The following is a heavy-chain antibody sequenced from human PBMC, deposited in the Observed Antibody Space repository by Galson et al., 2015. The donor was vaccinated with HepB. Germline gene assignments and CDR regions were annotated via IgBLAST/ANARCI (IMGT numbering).Heavy chain of an antibody. D-gene: IGHD1-26*01. J-gene: IGHJ6*03. CDR3: ARVEWELGGVYYMDV. CDR2: IGSSSSSK. V-gene: IGHV3-48*04. Sequence: SLRLSCAASGFTFSSYSMNWVRQAPGKGLEWVSYIGSSSSSKYFADSVKGRFSTSRDNAKNSLYLQVSSLRAEDTAVYYCARVEWELGGVYYMDVWGKGTTVTVSS. CDR1: GFTFSSYS.